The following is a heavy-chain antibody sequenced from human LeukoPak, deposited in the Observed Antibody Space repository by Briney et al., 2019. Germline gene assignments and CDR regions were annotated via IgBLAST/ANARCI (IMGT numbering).Heavy chain of an antibody. CDR3: ARVPSSGGSGSFDY. Sequence: GASVKVSCKASGYTFTSYGITWVRQAPGQGLEWMGWISAYNGNTNYAQKLQGRVTMTTDTSTSTAYMELRSLRSDDTAVYYCARVPSSGGSGSFDYWGQGTLVTVSS. V-gene: IGHV1-18*01. CDR2: ISAYNGNT. D-gene: IGHD3-10*01. J-gene: IGHJ4*02. CDR1: GYTFTSYG.